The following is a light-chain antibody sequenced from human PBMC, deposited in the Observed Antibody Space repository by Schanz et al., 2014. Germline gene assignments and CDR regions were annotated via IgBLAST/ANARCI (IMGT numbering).Light chain of an antibody. Sequence: QSVLTQPPSASGSPGQSVTISCTGTSSDVGGYNYVSWYQQHPGKAPKLMIYEVSQRPSGVPDRFSGSKSGTSASLAITGLQAEDEADYYCQSYDSSLSAYVVFGGGTKLTVL. CDR3: QSYDSSLSAYVV. J-gene: IGLJ2*01. CDR2: EVS. CDR1: SSDVGGYNY. V-gene: IGLV2-8*01.